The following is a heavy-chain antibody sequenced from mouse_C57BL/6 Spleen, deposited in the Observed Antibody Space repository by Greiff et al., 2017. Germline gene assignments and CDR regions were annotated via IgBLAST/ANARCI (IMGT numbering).Heavy chain of an antibody. CDR3: AKASMDY. Sequence: EVHLVESGGGLVKPGGSLKLSCAASGFTFSSYTMSWVRQTPEKRLEWVATLSGGGGNTYYPDSVKGRFTISRDNAKNTLYLQMSILRSEDTALYYCAKASMDYWGQGTSVTVSS. CDR2: LSGGGGNT. J-gene: IGHJ4*01. V-gene: IGHV5-9*01. CDR1: GFTFSSYT.